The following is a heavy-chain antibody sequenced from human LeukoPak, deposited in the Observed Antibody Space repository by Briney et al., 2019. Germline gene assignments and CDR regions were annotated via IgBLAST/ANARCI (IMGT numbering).Heavy chain of an antibody. CDR1: GFTFDDYA. V-gene: IGHV3-43*02. J-gene: IGHJ4*02. CDR2: ILGDGSST. D-gene: IGHD6-13*01. CDR3: AKDRYSSSWYTIDY. Sequence: GRSLRLSCAASGFTFDDYAMHWVSQDPGKGLEWVSLILGDGSSTNYADSVKGRFTISRDNSKNSLYLHMNSLRVEDTALYFCAKDRYSSSWYTIDYWGQGTLVTVSS.